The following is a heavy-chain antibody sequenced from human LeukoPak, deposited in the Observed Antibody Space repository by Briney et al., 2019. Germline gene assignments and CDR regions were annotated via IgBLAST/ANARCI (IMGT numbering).Heavy chain of an antibody. Sequence: SETLSLTCSVSGGSISSSYWSWIRQPPGQGLEWIGYIYYSGNTNYNPSLGSRVTISVDTSKTQFSLKLSSVTAADTAVYYCARTSFELGYCSGGSCYFGTFDPWGQGTLVTVSS. CDR1: GGSISSSY. V-gene: IGHV4-59*08. D-gene: IGHD2-15*01. CDR3: ARTSFELGYCSGGSCYFGTFDP. CDR2: IYYSGNT. J-gene: IGHJ5*02.